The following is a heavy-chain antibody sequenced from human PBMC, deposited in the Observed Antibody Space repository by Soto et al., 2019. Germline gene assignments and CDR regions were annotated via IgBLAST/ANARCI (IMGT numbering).Heavy chain of an antibody. CDR2: TSGSSSTT. V-gene: IGHV3-23*01. Sequence: GGARRRSCVASGFIFDNYAMTWVRQAPGKGLEWVSSTSGSSSTTYYADSVKGRFTISRDGSKNTLFLHMSALRAEDTAVYYCAPTRYDYGDDAVGYWGQGTLVTVSS. J-gene: IGHJ4*01. CDR1: GFIFDNYA. D-gene: IGHD4-17*01. CDR3: APTRYDYGDDAVGY.